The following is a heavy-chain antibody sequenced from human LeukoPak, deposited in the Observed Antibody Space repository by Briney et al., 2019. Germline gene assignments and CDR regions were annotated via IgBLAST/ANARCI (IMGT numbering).Heavy chain of an antibody. CDR1: GYIFTSYW. V-gene: IGHV5-51*01. D-gene: IGHD6-13*01. CDR2: IYPGDSDT. J-gene: IGHJ4*02. Sequence: GESLKISCKGSGYIFTSYWIGWVRQMPGKGLEWMGIIYPGDSDTRYSPSFQGQVTISADKSISTAYLPWSSLKASDTAMYYCARRPGYSSSWYYFDYWGQGTLVTVSS. CDR3: ARRPGYSSSWYYFDY.